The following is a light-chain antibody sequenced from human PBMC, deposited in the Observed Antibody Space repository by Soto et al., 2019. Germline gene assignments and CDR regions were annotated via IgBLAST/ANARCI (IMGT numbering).Light chain of an antibody. V-gene: IGKV3-15*01. CDR1: QSVSSN. CDR3: QQYNNWPLT. Sequence: EKVMTQSPATLSVSPGERATLSCRASQSVSSNLAWYPQKPGQAPRLLIYGASSRATGIPVRFSGSGSGTEFTLTISSLQSEDFAVYYCQQYNNWPLTFGQGTRLEIK. CDR2: GAS. J-gene: IGKJ5*01.